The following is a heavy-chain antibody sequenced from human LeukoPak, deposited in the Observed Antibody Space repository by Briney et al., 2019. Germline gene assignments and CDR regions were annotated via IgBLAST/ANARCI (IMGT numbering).Heavy chain of an antibody. V-gene: IGHV3-9*01. J-gene: IGHJ4*02. CDR1: GFTFDDYA. CDR2: ISWNSGSI. D-gene: IGHD3-9*01. Sequence: PGRSLRLSCAASGFTFDDYAMHWVRQAPGKGLEWVSGISWNSGSIGYADSVKGRFTISRDNAKNSLYLQMNSLRAENTALYYCAKVYTPTHYDILTGPFDYWGQGTLVTVSS. CDR3: AKVYTPTHYDILTGPFDY.